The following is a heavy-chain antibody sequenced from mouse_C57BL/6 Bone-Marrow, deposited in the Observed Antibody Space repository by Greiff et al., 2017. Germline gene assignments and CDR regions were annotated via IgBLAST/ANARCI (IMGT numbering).Heavy chain of an antibody. Sequence: VQLQQPGAELVRPGSSVKLSCKASGYTFTSYWMHWVKQRPIQGLEWIGNIDPSDSETHYNQKFKDKATLTVDKSSSTAYMQLSSLTSEDSAVYYCARNYDYDGRSYAMDYWGQGTSVTVSS. V-gene: IGHV1-52*01. CDR1: GYTFTSYW. D-gene: IGHD2-4*01. CDR3: ARNYDYDGRSYAMDY. J-gene: IGHJ4*01. CDR2: IDPSDSET.